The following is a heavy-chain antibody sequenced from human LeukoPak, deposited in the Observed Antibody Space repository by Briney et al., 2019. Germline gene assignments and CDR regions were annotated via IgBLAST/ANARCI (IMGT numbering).Heavy chain of an antibody. CDR3: ARDTRRPDGYSDF. V-gene: IGHV1-2*02. CDR2: INPNSGGT. J-gene: IGHJ4*02. D-gene: IGHD5-24*01. CDR1: GYTFTDYY. Sequence: ASVKVSCKASGYTFTDYYMHWVRQAPGQGLEWMGWINPNSGGTNSAQKFQDRVTMTRDTSITTAYMELSRLTSDDTAVYYCARDTRRPDGYSDFWGQGTLVTVSS.